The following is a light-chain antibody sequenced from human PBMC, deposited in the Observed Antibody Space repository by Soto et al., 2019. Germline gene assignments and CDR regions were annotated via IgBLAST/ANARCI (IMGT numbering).Light chain of an antibody. CDR1: ESVGSN. Sequence: TPSPVTLSVSPGERATFSCVASESVGSNLAWYQQKPGQPSRLIIYDASTRETGVPHRFSGSGSGTEFTLTISSLQSEDFAIYFCQQYNKWLWTFGQGTKVDI. CDR2: DAS. V-gene: IGKV3-15*01. J-gene: IGKJ1*01. CDR3: QQYNKWLWT.